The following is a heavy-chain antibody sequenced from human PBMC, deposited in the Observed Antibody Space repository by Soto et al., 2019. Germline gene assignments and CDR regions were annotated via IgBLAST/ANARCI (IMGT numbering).Heavy chain of an antibody. V-gene: IGHV4-39*07. J-gene: IGHJ3*02. Sequence: SQTLSHPCTVAGGSISGSRYHWGCIRQPPGKGLEWIGYIYYSGSTHYNPSLKSRVTIPVDTSKNQFSLKLSSVTAEDTAVSYCARDYHSGGALDIWGQATMVTVS. CDR3: ARDYHSGGALDI. D-gene: IGHD2-15*01. CDR1: GGSISGSRYH. CDR2: IYYSGST.